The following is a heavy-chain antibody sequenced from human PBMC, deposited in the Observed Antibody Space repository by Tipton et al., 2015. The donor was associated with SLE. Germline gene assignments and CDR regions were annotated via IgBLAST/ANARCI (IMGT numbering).Heavy chain of an antibody. J-gene: IGHJ3*02. V-gene: IGHV4-59*01. CDR3: ARRADAFDI. CDR1: GFSISSYY. Sequence: TLSLTCTVSGFSISSYYWSWIRQPPGKGLEWIGYIYYSGSTNYNPSLKSRVTISVDTSKNQFSLKLSSVTAVDTAVYYCARRADAFDIWGQGTMVTVSS. CDR2: IYYSGST.